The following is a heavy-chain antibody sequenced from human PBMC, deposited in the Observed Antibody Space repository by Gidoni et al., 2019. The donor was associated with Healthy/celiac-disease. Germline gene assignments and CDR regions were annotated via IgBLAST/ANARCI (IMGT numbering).Heavy chain of an antibody. Sequence: QVQLVQSGAEVKKPGSSVKFSCKASGGTFSSYAIRWLRQAPGQGLEWMGGIIPIFGTANYAQKFQGRVTITADESTSTAYMELSSLRSEDTAVYYCARDKGDGYNPPDNENPYGMDVWGQGTTVTVSS. CDR1: GGTFSSYA. D-gene: IGHD5-12*01. J-gene: IGHJ6*02. CDR2: IIPIFGTA. V-gene: IGHV1-69*01. CDR3: ARDKGDGYNPPDNENPYGMDV.